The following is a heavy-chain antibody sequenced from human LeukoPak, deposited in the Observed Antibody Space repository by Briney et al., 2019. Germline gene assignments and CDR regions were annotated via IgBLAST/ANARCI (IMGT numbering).Heavy chain of an antibody. V-gene: IGHV4-61*02. CDR1: GGSISSGSYY. J-gene: IGHJ3*02. D-gene: IGHD6-19*01. CDR3: ARLSGWYNAFDI. Sequence: SETLSLTCTVSGGSISSGSYYWRWIRQPAGKGLEWIGRIYTSGSTNYNPSLKSRVTISVDTSKNQFSLKLSSVTAADTAVYYCARLSGWYNAFDIWGQGTMVTVSS. CDR2: IYTSGST.